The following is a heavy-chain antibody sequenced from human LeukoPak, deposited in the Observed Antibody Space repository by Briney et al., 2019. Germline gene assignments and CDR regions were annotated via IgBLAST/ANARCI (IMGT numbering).Heavy chain of an antibody. Sequence: GASVKVSCKASGYTFTYNFMHWVRQAPGQGLEWMGIINPSGDNTWYAQRFQGRVTMTRDMATSTDYMVVSSLRSEDTAVYYCARDNSVGDSAWWFDPWGQGTLVTVSS. J-gene: IGHJ5*02. CDR2: INPSGDNT. CDR3: ARDNSVGDSAWWFDP. CDR1: GYTFTYNF. D-gene: IGHD5-12*01. V-gene: IGHV1-46*01.